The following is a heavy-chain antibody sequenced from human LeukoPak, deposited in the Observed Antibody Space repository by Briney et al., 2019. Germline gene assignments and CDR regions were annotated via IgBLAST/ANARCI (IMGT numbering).Heavy chain of an antibody. CDR2: ISATGGST. CDR3: ANRPLDY. Sequence: QPGGSLRLSCAASGFNFSTYAMSWVRQAPGKGMEWVSAISATGGSTYYADSVKGRFTISRDNSKNTLYLQINTLRAEDTAVYYCANRPLDYWGQGTLVTVSS. J-gene: IGHJ4*02. V-gene: IGHV3-23*01. CDR1: GFNFSTYA.